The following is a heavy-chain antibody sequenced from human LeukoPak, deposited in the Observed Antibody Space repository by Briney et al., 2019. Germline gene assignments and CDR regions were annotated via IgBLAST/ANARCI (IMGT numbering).Heavy chain of an antibody. Sequence: PTETLSLTCAVSGGSISSYYWSWIRQPPGKGLEWIGYIYTSGSTNYNPSLKSRVTISVDTSKNQFSLKLSSVTAADTAVYYCARQVGPLDYWGQGTLVTVSS. J-gene: IGHJ4*02. D-gene: IGHD1-26*01. CDR3: ARQVGPLDY. CDR1: GGSISSYY. CDR2: IYTSGST. V-gene: IGHV4-4*09.